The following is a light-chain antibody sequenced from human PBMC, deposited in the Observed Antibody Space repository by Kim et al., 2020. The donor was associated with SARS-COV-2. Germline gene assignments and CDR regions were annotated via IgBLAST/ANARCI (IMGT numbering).Light chain of an antibody. CDR1: QSISTY. J-gene: IGKJ2*01. CDR2: GAS. Sequence: DIQMTQSPSSLSASVGDRVTITCRASQSISTYLNWYQQKPGKAPKLLIYGASNSPSGVPSRFSGSGSGTDFTLTISTLQPEDFGTYYCQQGYSTFGQGTKLEIK. V-gene: IGKV1-39*01. CDR3: QQGYST.